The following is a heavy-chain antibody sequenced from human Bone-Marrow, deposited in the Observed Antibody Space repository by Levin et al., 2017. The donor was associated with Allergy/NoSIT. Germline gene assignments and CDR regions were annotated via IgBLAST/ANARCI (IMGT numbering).Heavy chain of an antibody. J-gene: IGHJ3*02. CDR3: AKDGRSLGTPLEYLWDDAFDI. CDR2: ISYDGSNK. D-gene: IGHD1/OR15-1a*01. Sequence: AGGSLRLSCAASGFTFSSYGMHWVRQAPGKGLEWVAVISYDGSNKYYADSVKGRFTISRDNSKNTLYLEMNSLRAEDTAVYYCAKDGRSLGTPLEYLWDDAFDIWGQGTMVTVSS. CDR1: GFTFSSYG. V-gene: IGHV3-30*18.